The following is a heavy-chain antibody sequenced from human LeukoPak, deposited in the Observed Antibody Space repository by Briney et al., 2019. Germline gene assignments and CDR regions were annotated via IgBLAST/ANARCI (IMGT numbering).Heavy chain of an antibody. Sequence: PSETLSLTCAVYGGSFSGYYWSWIRQPPGKRLEWIGEINHSGSTNYNPSLKSRVTISVDTSKNQFSLKLSSVTAADTAVYYCARGPFRGYSYGPPLDYWGQGTLVTVSS. J-gene: IGHJ4*02. D-gene: IGHD5-18*01. V-gene: IGHV4-34*01. CDR1: GGSFSGYY. CDR3: ARGPFRGYSYGPPLDY. CDR2: INHSGST.